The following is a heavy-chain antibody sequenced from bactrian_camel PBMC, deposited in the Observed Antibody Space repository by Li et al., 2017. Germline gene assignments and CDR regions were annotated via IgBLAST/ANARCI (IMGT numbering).Heavy chain of an antibody. CDR1: GFTFSSYY. CDR2: ISSDRSNT. Sequence: QLVESGGGLVQPGGSLRLSCAASGFTFSSYYMIWVRQAPGKGLEWVSGISSDRSNTYYADAVKGRFTISRDNAKNTLYLQMNSLRSEDTALYYCAADEFSGLGWEYDYWGQGTQVTVS. D-gene: IGHD5*01. J-gene: IGHJ4*01. V-gene: IGHV3-2*01. CDR3: AADEFSGLGWEYDY.